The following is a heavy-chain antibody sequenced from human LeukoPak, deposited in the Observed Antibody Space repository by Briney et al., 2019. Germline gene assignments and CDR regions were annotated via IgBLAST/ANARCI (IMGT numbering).Heavy chain of an antibody. J-gene: IGHJ4*02. CDR2: IYSGGGT. CDR1: GFTVSSNY. V-gene: IGHV3-53*01. CDR3: ARRAGAYSHPYDY. D-gene: IGHD4/OR15-4a*01. Sequence: PGGSLGLSCAASGFTVSSNYMSWVRQAPGKGLEWVSVIYSGGGTYYADSVKGRFTIFRDNSKNTLYLQMNSLRAEDTAVYYCARRAGAYSHPYDYWGQGTLVTVSS.